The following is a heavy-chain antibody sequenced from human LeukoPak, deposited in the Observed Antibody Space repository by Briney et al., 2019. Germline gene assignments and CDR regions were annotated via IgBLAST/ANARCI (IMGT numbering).Heavy chain of an antibody. CDR1: GGSISSYY. J-gene: IGHJ4*02. CDR3: AREGGNSALDY. V-gene: IGHV4-59*01. CDR2: IYYSGST. D-gene: IGHD4-23*01. Sequence: SETLSLTCTVSGGSISSYYWSWIRQPPGKGLEWIGYIYYSGSTNYNPSLKSRVTISVDTSKNQFSLKLSSETAADTAVYYCAREGGNSALDYWGQGTLVTVSS.